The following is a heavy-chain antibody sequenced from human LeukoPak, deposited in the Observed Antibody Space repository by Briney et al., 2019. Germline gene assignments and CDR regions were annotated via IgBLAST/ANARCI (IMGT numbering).Heavy chain of an antibody. CDR2: ISGSGGST. D-gene: IGHD2-15*01. V-gene: IGHV3-23*01. CDR1: GFTFSSYA. J-gene: IGHJ4*02. CDR3: AKMVYCSGGSCYSYYFDY. Sequence: GGSLRLSCAASGFTFSSYAMSWVRQAPGKGLEWVSAISGSGGSTYYADSVKGRFTISRDNSKNTLYLQINSLRAEDTAVYYCAKMVYCSGGSCYSYYFDYWGQGTLVTVSS.